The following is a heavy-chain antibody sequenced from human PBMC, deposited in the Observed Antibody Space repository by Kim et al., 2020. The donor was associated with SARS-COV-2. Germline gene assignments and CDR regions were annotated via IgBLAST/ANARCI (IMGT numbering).Heavy chain of an antibody. CDR3: AKMVVMDDYNDFYYYAMDV. Sequence: GGSLRLSCVASGFTFNIYAMSWVRQAPGKGLEWVSVMSGGGVNKFYADSVRGRFTISRDNSKNMLYLQMNSLRDEDTALYYCAKMVVMDDYNDFYYYAMDVWGEGTTVTVSS. CDR1: GFTFNIYA. D-gene: IGHD3-22*01. CDR2: MSGGGVNK. J-gene: IGHJ6*04. V-gene: IGHV3-23*01.